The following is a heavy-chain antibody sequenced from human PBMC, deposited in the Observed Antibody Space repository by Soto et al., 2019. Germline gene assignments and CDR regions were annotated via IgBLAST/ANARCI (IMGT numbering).Heavy chain of an antibody. CDR1: GFTFRSYW. CDR2: IKPDGSEK. V-gene: IGHV3-7*03. D-gene: IGHD3-3*01. Sequence: AGWSLRLSCATSGFTFRSYWMTWCRQAPGKGPEWVANIKPDGSEKQYVDSVKGRFTVSRDNAKKSLDLQMNSLRVEDTAVYYCARAEDYDFWSGPPKYFDNWGQRTQVTVSS. J-gene: IGHJ4*02. CDR3: ARAEDYDFWSGPPKYFDN.